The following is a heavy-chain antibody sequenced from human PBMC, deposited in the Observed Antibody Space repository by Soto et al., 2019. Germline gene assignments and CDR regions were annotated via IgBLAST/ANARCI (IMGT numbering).Heavy chain of an antibody. Sequence: VQLVEAGGGLVRPGGSLRLSCAASGFTFSSYWMHWVRQAPGKGLVWVSRMNDDGCTTDYADSVKGRFTISRDNAKNTLYLQMNSLRVEDTAVYYCASDLSGRAVVWGQGTTVTVSS. CDR3: ASDLSGRAVV. D-gene: IGHD3-10*01. CDR2: MNDDGCTT. CDR1: GFTFSSYW. J-gene: IGHJ6*02. V-gene: IGHV3-74*02.